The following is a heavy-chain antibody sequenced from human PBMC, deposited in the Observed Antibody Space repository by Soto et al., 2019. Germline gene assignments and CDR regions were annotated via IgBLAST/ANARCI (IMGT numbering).Heavy chain of an antibody. CDR2: INAGNGNT. J-gene: IGHJ6*02. V-gene: IGHV1-3*01. D-gene: IGHD3-10*01. Sequence: SGKVSCKASGYTFTSYAMHWLRQAPGQRLARMGWINAGNGNTKYSQKFQGRVTITRDTSASTAYMELSSLRSEDTAVYYCARDVVRGVIMDYYYYGMDVWGQGTTVTRLL. CDR1: GYTFTSYA. CDR3: ARDVVRGVIMDYYYYGMDV.